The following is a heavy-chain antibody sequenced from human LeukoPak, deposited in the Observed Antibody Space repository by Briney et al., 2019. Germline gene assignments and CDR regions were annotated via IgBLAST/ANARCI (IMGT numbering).Heavy chain of an antibody. CDR3: ARDGGVAAAGSFDY. V-gene: IGHV1-18*01. Sequence: ASVKVSCKASGYTFTSYGFTWVRQAPGQGLEWMGWISGYNGNTNYAQKLQGRVTMTTDTSTSTAYMELRSLRSDDTAVYYCARDGGVAAAGSFDYWGQGTLVTVSS. CDR1: GYTFTSYG. CDR2: ISGYNGNT. D-gene: IGHD6-13*01. J-gene: IGHJ4*02.